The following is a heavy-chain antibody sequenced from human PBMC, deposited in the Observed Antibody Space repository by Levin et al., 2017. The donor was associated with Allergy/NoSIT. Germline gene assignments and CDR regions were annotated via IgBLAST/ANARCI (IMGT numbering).Heavy chain of an antibody. CDR3: AKASRRQISIAAAAPFPYYYMDV. CDR1: GFTFSSYG. CDR2: ISYDGSNK. Sequence: GGSLRLSCAASGFTFSSYGMHWVRQAPGKGLEWVAVISYDGSNKYYADSVKGRFTISRDNSKNTLYLQMNSLRAEDTAVYYCAKASRRQISIAAAAPFPYYYMDVWGKGTTVTVSS. D-gene: IGHD6-13*01. V-gene: IGHV3-30*18. J-gene: IGHJ6*03.